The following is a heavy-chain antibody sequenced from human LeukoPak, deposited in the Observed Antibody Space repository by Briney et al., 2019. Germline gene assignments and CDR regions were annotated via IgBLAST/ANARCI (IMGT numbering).Heavy chain of an antibody. V-gene: IGHV1-69*13. J-gene: IGHJ6*02. Sequence: ASVKVSCKASGGTFSSYAISWVRQAPGQGLEWMGGIIPIFGTANYAQKFQGRVTITADESTSTAYMELSSLRSEDTAVYYCARDLEVVAATYLGYYYGMDVWDQGTTVTVSS. CDR1: GGTFSSYA. CDR3: ARDLEVVAATYLGYYYGMDV. CDR2: IIPIFGTA. D-gene: IGHD2-15*01.